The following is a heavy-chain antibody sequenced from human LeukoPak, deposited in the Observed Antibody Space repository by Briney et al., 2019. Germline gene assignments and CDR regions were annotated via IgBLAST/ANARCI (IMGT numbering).Heavy chain of an antibody. CDR2: INHSGRT. D-gene: IGHD3-16*01. V-gene: IGHV4-38-2*02. J-gene: IGHJ5*02. CDR1: GYFISSDYY. Sequence: SETLSLTCTVSGYFISSDYYWGWIRQSPGKGLEWIVSINHSGRTFYKTSLQSRVTMSVNTSKNQFSLKLSSVTAADTAVYYCARDPGGPVSNWFDPWGQGTLVTVSS. CDR3: ARDPGGPVSNWFDP.